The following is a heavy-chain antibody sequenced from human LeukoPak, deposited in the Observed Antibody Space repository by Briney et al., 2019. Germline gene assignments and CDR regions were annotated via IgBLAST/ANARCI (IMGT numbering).Heavy chain of an antibody. CDR2: IYPGDSYT. J-gene: IGHJ5*02. CDR3: ARLIPEDYDSSGYRFDP. Sequence: GESLKISCNGSWYSFKSYWIGWVRQMSGKGLEGMGIIYPGDSYTRSSPSFQGQVTISADKPSSSANLQWSSLKASDTAMYYCARLIPEDYDSSGYRFDPWGQGTLVTVSS. V-gene: IGHV5-51*01. D-gene: IGHD3-22*01. CDR1: WYSFKSYW.